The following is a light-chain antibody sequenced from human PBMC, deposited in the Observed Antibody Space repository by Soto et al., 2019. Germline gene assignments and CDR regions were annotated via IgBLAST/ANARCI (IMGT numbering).Light chain of an antibody. CDR2: TNN. Sequence: QSVLTQPPSASGTPGQRVTLSCSGSSSNIGSNYVYWYQQLQGTAPKLLIYTNNQRPSGGPDRFSGSQSGTSPALAISGLRSEDEADYYCAAWDDSLSGRLFGGGTQLTV. J-gene: IGLJ3*02. V-gene: IGLV1-47*01. CDR1: SSNIGSNY. CDR3: AAWDDSLSGRL.